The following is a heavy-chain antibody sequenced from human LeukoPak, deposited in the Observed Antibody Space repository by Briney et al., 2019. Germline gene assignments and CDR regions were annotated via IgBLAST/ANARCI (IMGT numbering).Heavy chain of an antibody. D-gene: IGHD3-22*01. CDR1: GGSISSGSYY. J-gene: IGHJ3*02. CDR2: IYTSGST. CDR3: ARDVTSPGSYDSSGYNAFDI. V-gene: IGHV4-61*02. Sequence: SETLSLTCTVSGGSISSGSYYWSWIRQPAGKGLEWIGRIYTSGSTNNNPSLKSRVTISVDTSKNQFSLKLSSVTAADTAVYYCARDVTSPGSYDSSGYNAFDIWGQGTMVTVSS.